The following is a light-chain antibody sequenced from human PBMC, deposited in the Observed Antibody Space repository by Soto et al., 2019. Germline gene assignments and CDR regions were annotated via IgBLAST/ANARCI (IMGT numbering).Light chain of an antibody. J-gene: IGKJ1*01. CDR3: QHYNSYSEA. V-gene: IGKV1-5*03. Sequence: DIQMTQSPSTLSASVGDRVTITCRASQSISSWLAWYQQKPGKAPKLLIYKASTLKSGVPSRFSDSGSGKEFTLTISSLQHDDFATYYCQHYNSYSEAFGQGTKVDI. CDR2: KAS. CDR1: QSISSW.